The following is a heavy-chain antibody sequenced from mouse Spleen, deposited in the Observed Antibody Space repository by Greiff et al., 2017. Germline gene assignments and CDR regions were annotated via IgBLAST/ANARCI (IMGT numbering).Heavy chain of an antibody. D-gene: IGHD2-3*01. CDR1: YTFSRRVH. Sequence: VKLMESGPELARPWASVKISCQAFYTFSRRVHFAIRDTNYWMQWVKQRPGQGLEWIGAIYPGNGDTSYNQKFKGKATLTADKSSSTAYMQLSSLTSEDSAVYYCASRGIDGYYETGWYFDVWGTGTTVTVSS. J-gene: IGHJ1*03. CDR2: GQGLEWIG. V-gene: IGHV1-87*01. CDR3: SEDSAVYYCASRGIDGYYETGWYFDV.